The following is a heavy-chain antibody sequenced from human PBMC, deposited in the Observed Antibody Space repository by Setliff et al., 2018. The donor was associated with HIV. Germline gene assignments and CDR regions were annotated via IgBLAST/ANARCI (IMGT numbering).Heavy chain of an antibody. J-gene: IGHJ3*02. D-gene: IGHD1-26*01. Sequence: SETLSLTCTVSGGSISSGSYYWSWIRQPAGKGLEWIGRIYSSGSTNYNPSLKSRVSMSVDTSKNQFSLKVDSVTAADTAVYYCARPAGKGSYYGDDAFDIWGQGTMVTVSS. V-gene: IGHV4-61*02. CDR1: GGSISSGSYY. CDR2: IYSSGST. CDR3: ARPAGKGSYYGDDAFDI.